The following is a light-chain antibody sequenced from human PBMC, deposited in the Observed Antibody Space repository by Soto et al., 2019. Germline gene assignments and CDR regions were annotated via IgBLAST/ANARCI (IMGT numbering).Light chain of an antibody. J-gene: IGKJ5*01. V-gene: IGKV1-9*01. CDR3: QYYGNSRIT. Sequence: DIQLTQSPSFLSASVGDRVTITCRASQGTSSYLAWFQQKPGRAPKLLIYGASTLQSGVPARFSGSGSGTDFTLTINRLEPEDFVVYYCQYYGNSRITFGQGTRLEIK. CDR1: QGTSSY. CDR2: GAS.